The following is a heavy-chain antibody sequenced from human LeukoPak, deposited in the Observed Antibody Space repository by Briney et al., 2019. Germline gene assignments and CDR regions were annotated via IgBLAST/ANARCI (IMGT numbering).Heavy chain of an antibody. Sequence: ASVRVSCKASGDTFSSYAISWVRQTPGQGLEWMHAIIHIFGTANYAQQFQGRVTITADASTSTAYMELSSLRSEDTAVYYCASFLVDTAMVVYYYCMDVWGKGTTVTVSS. CDR1: GDTFSSYA. CDR2: IIHIFGTA. CDR3: ASFLVDTAMVVYYYCMDV. D-gene: IGHD5-18*01. V-gene: IGHV1-69*13. J-gene: IGHJ6*03.